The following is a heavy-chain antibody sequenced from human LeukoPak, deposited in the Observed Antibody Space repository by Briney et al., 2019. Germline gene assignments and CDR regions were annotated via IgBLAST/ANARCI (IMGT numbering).Heavy chain of an antibody. Sequence: PGGSLRLSCAASGFTFTTSSMHWFRQAPGKGLVWVSRIDSNGTSATYADSVKGRFTISRDNAKNSLYLQMNSLRAEDPAVYYCARDGDGSNIDYWGPGALVTVSS. J-gene: IGHJ4*02. V-gene: IGHV3-74*01. D-gene: IGHD4-23*01. CDR3: ARDGDGSNIDY. CDR1: GFTFTTSS. CDR2: IDSNGTSA.